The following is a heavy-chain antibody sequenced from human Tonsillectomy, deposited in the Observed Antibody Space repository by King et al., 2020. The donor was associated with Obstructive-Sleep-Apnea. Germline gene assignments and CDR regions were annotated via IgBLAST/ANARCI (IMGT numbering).Heavy chain of an antibody. D-gene: IGHD3-9*01. V-gene: IGHV3-7*01. J-gene: IGHJ3*02. Sequence: VQLVESGGGLVQPGGSLRLSCAASGFTFSSYWMSWGRQAPGKGLEWVANIKQDGREKYYVDSVKGRFTISRDNAKNSLYLQMNSLRAEDTAVYYCARAPLRANWFDAFDIWGQGTMVTVSS. CDR2: IKQDGREK. CDR3: ARAPLRANWFDAFDI. CDR1: GFTFSSYW.